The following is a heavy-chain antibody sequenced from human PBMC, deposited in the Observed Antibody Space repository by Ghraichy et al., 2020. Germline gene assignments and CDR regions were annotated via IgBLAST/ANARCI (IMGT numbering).Heavy chain of an antibody. CDR3: ARGLLWFGELPLLTD. V-gene: IGHV1-2*02. D-gene: IGHD3-10*01. CDR2: INPNSGGT. Sequence: ASVKVSCKASGYTFTGYYMHWVRQAPGQGLEWMGWINPNSGGTNYAQKFQGRVTMTRDTSISTAYMELSRLRSDDTAVYYCARGLLWFGELPLLTDWGQGTLVTVSS. CDR1: GYTFTGYY. J-gene: IGHJ4*02.